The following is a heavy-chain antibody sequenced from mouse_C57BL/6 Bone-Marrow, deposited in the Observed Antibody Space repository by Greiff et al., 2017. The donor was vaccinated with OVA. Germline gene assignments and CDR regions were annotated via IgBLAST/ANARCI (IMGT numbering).Heavy chain of an antibody. J-gene: IGHJ2*01. CDR1: GFTFTDYY. Sequence: DVQLVESGGGLVQPGGSLSLSCAASGFTFTDYYMSWVRQPPGKALEWLGFIRNKANGYTTEYSASVKGRFTISRDNSQSILYLQMNALRAEDSATYYCASPGSSYGYFDYWGQGTTLTVSS. CDR2: IRNKANGYTT. V-gene: IGHV7-3*01. D-gene: IGHD1-1*01. CDR3: ASPGSSYGYFDY.